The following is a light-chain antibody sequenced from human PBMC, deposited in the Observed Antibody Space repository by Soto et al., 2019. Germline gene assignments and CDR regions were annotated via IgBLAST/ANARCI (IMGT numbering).Light chain of an antibody. J-gene: IGKJ4*01. CDR1: QSLTSDY. CDR2: GAS. Sequence: EIVLTQSPGTLSLSPGERATLSCRASQSLTSDYLAWYQQKPGQAPRLLIYGASSRAAGIPDRFSGSGSGTDFTLTISGLEPEDFAVYYCQQYATAPLTFGGGTKLEIK. CDR3: QQYATAPLT. V-gene: IGKV3-20*01.